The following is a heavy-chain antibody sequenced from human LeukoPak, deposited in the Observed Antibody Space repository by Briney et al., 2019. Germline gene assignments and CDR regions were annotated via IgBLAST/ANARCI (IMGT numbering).Heavy chain of an antibody. CDR2: MNPNSGNT. CDR3: ARGGRPGIAVANWFDP. Sequence: GASVKVSCKASGYTFTSYDINWVRQATGQGLEWMGWMNPNSGNTGYAQKFQGRVTMTRNTSISTAYMELSSLRSEDTAVYYCARGGRPGIAVANWFDPWGQGTLVTVSS. D-gene: IGHD6-19*01. J-gene: IGHJ5*02. V-gene: IGHV1-8*01. CDR1: GYTFTSYD.